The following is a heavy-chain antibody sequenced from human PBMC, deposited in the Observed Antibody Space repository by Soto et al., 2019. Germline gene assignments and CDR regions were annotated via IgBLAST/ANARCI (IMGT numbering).Heavy chain of an antibody. CDR1: GGTFSSYT. V-gene: IGHV1-69*02. Sequence: SVKVSCKASGGTFSSYTISWVRQAPGQGLEWMGRIIPILGIANYAQKFQGRVTITADKSTSTAYMELSSLRSEDTAVCYCARGSRGYSGYDLSYWGQGTLVTVSS. CDR2: IIPILGIA. J-gene: IGHJ4*02. D-gene: IGHD5-12*01. CDR3: ARGSRGYSGYDLSY.